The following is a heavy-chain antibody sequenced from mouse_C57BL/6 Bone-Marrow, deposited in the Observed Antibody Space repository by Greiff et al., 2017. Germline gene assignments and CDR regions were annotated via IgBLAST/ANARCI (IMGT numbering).Heavy chain of an antibody. D-gene: IGHD1-3*01. CDR2: INPSSGYT. V-gene: IGHV1-4*01. CDR3: ARKSQRGWFAY. J-gene: IGHJ3*01. CDR1: GYTFTSYT. Sequence: QVQLQQSGAELARPGASVKMSCKASGYTFTSYTMHWVKQRPGQGLEWIGYINPSSGYTKYNQKFKDKATLTADKSSSTAYMQLSSLTSEDSAVYYCARKSQRGWFAYWGQGTLVTVSA.